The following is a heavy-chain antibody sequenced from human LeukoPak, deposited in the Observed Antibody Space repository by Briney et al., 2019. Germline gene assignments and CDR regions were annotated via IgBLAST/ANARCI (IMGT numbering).Heavy chain of an antibody. CDR1: SFSNYS. D-gene: IGHD4-17*01. CDR2: IYYSGST. Sequence: SFSNYSLNWVRQPPGKGLEWIGSIYYSGSTYYNPSLKSRVTISVDTSKNQFSLKLSSVTAADTAVYYCAREASPVTTFDYWGQGTLVTVSS. V-gene: IGHV4-39*07. CDR3: AREASPVTTFDY. J-gene: IGHJ4*02.